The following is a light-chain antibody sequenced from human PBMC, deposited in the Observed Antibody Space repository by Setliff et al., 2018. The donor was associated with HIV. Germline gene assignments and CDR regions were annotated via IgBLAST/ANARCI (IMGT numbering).Light chain of an antibody. Sequence: QSALAQPASVSGSPGQSITISCTGTSSDVGGYNYVSWYQQYPGKAPKLMISEVRNRASGVPDRFSASRSGASASLAITGLQAEDEADYYCQSYDKSMSGYVLGSGTKVTVL. V-gene: IGLV2-14*01. CDR2: EVR. CDR1: SSDVGGYNY. CDR3: QSYDKSMSGYV. J-gene: IGLJ1*01.